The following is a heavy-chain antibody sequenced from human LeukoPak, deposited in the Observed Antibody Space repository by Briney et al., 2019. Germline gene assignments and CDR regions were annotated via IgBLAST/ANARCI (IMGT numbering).Heavy chain of an antibody. CDR1: GFTFSRYE. J-gene: IGHJ4*02. CDR3: ARAYHYDSSVDS. Sequence: GGSLRLSCAASGFTFSRYEMNWVRQAPGKGLEWVSYISGSGTTIYYADSVKGRFTMSRDNAKNSVYLQMGSLRAEDTAVYFCARAYHYDSSVDSWGQGTLVTVSS. D-gene: IGHD3-22*01. V-gene: IGHV3-48*03. CDR2: ISGSGTTI.